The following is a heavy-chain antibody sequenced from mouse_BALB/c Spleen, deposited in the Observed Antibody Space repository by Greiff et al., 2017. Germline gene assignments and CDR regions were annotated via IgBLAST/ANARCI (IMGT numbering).Heavy chain of an antibody. CDR1: GFTFSSYA. CDR3: ARDDPYAMDY. Sequence: EVKLMESGGGLVKPGGSLKLSCAASGFTFSSYAMSWVRQSPEKRLEWVAEISSGGSYTYYPDTVTGRFTISRDNAKNTLYLEMSSLRSEDTAMYYCARDDPYAMDYWGQGTSVTVSS. CDR2: ISSGGSYT. V-gene: IGHV5-9-4*01. J-gene: IGHJ4*01.